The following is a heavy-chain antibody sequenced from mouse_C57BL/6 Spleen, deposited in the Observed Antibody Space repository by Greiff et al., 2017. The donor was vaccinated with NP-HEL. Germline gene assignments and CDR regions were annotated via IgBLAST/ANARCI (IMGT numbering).Heavy chain of an antibody. J-gene: IGHJ4*01. CDR1: GYTFTSYW. Sequence: QVQLQQPGAELVKPGASVKMSCKASGYTFTSYWITWVKQRPGQGLEWIGDIYPGSGSTNYNEKFKSKATLTVDTSSSTAYMQLSSLTSEDSAVYYCARVIYYYGSSYDYYAMDYWGQGTSVTVSS. CDR2: IYPGSGST. V-gene: IGHV1-55*01. D-gene: IGHD1-1*01. CDR3: ARVIYYYGSSYDYYAMDY.